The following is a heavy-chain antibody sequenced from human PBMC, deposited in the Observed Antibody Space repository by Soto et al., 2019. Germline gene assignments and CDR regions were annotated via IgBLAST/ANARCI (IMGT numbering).Heavy chain of an antibody. V-gene: IGHV3-73*02. CDR3: TSLYASGSP. Sequence: EVQLVESGGGLVQPGGSLKLSCVVSGFAFSGSAMHWVRQASGKGLEWVGRIRSKANNYATAYAASVKGRFAISRDDSKNTAYLQMNSLKIEDTAVYYCTSLYASGSPWGQGTLVTVSS. CDR2: IRSKANNYAT. J-gene: IGHJ4*02. CDR1: GFAFSGSA. D-gene: IGHD3-10*01.